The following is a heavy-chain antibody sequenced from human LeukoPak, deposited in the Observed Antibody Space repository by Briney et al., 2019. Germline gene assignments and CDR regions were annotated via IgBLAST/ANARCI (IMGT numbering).Heavy chain of an antibody. V-gene: IGHV4-38-2*02. Sequence: SETLSLTCTVSGYSISSGYYWGWIRQPPGRGLEWIGSIYHSGSTYYNPSLKSRVTISVDTSKNQFSLKLGSVTAADTAVYYCARGDRRWLAVAGKGEFDYWGQGTLVTVSS. CDR3: ARGDRRWLAVAGKGEFDY. D-gene: IGHD6-19*01. CDR2: IYHSGST. CDR1: GYSISSGYY. J-gene: IGHJ4*02.